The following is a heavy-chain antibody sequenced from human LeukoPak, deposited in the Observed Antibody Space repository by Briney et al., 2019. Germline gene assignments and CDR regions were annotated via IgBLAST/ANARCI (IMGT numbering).Heavy chain of an antibody. J-gene: IGHJ4*02. CDR2: ISGSGVYK. V-gene: IGHV3-23*01. D-gene: IGHD2-8*02. CDR3: AKVSCTGGTCSSFDY. CDR1: GFTFSSFV. Sequence: GGSLRLSCAASGFTFSSFVMSWVRQAPGKGLEWVSSISGSGVYKHYTDSVKGRFTISRDNSKNTLYVQMNSLRAEDTAVYYCAKVSCTGGTCSSFDYWGQGTLATVSS.